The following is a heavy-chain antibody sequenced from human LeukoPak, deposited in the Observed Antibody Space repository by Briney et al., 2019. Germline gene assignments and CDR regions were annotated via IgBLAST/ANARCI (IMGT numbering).Heavy chain of an antibody. D-gene: IGHD1-26*01. CDR3: ARDKEKEWELLPSTIDY. V-gene: IGHV1-2*02. CDR2: INPDSGGT. J-gene: IGHJ4*02. Sequence: ASVKVSCKASGYTFTGYYMHWVRQAPGEGLGWMGWINPDSGGTHYAQTFQGRATMTRDTSISTAYMELSRLRSDDTAVYYCARDKEKEWELLPSTIDYCGQGNLVTASS. CDR1: GYTFTGYY.